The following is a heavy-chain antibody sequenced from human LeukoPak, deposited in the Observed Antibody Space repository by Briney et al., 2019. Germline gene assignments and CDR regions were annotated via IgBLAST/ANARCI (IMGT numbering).Heavy chain of an antibody. V-gene: IGHV3-9*01. CDR3: AKGKIAVAGTVDY. CDR1: GFTFDDYA. Sequence: PGRSLRLSCAASGFTFDDYAMHWVRQAPGKGLEWVSGISWNSGSIGYADSVKGRFTISRDNAKNSLYLQMNSLRAEDTALYYCAKGKIAVAGTVDYWGQGTLVTVSS. J-gene: IGHJ4*02. CDR2: ISWNSGSI. D-gene: IGHD6-19*01.